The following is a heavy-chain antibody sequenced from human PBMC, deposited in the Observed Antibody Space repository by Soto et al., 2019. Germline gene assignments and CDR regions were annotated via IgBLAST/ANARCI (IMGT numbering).Heavy chain of an antibody. Sequence: QLQLQESGSGLVKPSQTLSLTCAVSGGSISSGGYSWSWIRQPPGKGLEWIGYIYHSGSTHYNPSHKSRLTISVDRSNIQFSRTLSSVTAADTAVYYRAGGSCYSSSSDLFDSWGQGTLVNVSS. CDR2: IYHSGST. V-gene: IGHV4-30-2*01. J-gene: IGHJ5*01. D-gene: IGHD6-6*01. CDR3: AGGSCYSSSSDLFDS. CDR1: GGSISSGGYS.